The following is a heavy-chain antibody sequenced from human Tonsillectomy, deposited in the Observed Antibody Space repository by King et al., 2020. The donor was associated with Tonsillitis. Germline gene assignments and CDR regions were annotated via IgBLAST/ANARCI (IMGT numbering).Heavy chain of an antibody. D-gene: IGHD2-2*01. CDR1: GFSFSNYG. V-gene: IGHV3-30*18. CDR2: ISYDGSNK. CDR3: AQCCPACTSTSCYAQSLDD. Sequence: VQLVESGGGVVQPGRSLRLSCAASGFSFSNYGMHWVRQAPGKGLEWVAVISYDGSNKYYADSVQGRFTISRDNSKNTLFLQMNSLRPEDTAVYYCAQCCPACTSTSCYAQSLDDWGQGNLVIVSS. J-gene: IGHJ4*02.